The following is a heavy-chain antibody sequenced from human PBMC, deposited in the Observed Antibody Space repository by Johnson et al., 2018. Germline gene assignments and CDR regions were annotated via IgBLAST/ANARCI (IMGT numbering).Heavy chain of an antibody. CDR1: GFTFSNYA. V-gene: IGHV3-23*04. J-gene: IGHJ3*02. CDR2: IGGSGSST. Sequence: EVQLVESGGGLVQPGGSLRLSCAASGFTFSNYAMIWVRQAPGEGLDWVSAIGGSGSSTFYADSVKGRFTISRDNSKNTLYLQMNSLRADDTAVYYCAKRMGPTTLRWEACDIWGQGTMVTVSS. CDR3: AKRMGPTTLRWEACDI. D-gene: IGHD2-2*01.